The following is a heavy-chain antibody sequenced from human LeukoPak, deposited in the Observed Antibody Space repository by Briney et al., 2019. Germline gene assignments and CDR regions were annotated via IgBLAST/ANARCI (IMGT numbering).Heavy chain of an antibody. Sequence: GASVKVSCKASGGTFSSYAISWVRQAPGQGLEWMGGIIPIFGTANYAQKFQGRVTITADESTSTAYMERSSLRSEDTAVYYCARGPCTGGVCYNAFDIWGQGTMVTVSS. D-gene: IGHD2-8*02. V-gene: IGHV1-69*13. CDR3: ARGPCTGGVCYNAFDI. CDR2: IIPIFGTA. CDR1: GGTFSSYA. J-gene: IGHJ3*02.